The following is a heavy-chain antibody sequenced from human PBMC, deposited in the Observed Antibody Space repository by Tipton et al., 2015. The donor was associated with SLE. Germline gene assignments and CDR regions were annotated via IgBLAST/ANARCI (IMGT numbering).Heavy chain of an antibody. CDR2: ISYSGST. J-gene: IGHJ4*01. CDR3: ARVGVVTPFDY. V-gene: IGHV4-61*08. D-gene: IGHD4-23*01. Sequence: TLSLTCTVSGGSVSSSGYSWSWIRQPPGKGLQWNGYISYSGSTNYNPSLKSRVTISIDTSKNQFSLKLSSVTAADTAVYYCARVGVVTPFDYWGQGTLVTVSS. CDR1: GGSVSSSGYS.